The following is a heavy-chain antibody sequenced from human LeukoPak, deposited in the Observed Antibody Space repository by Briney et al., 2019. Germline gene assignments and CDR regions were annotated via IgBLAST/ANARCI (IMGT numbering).Heavy chain of an antibody. CDR1: GFTFGSCA. Sequence: GGSLRLSCAASGFTFGSCAMYWVRQAPGKGLEWVSGIFGSGGSAHYADSVKGRFTISRDNSKNTVYLQMDSLRVEDTAIYYCAKTTTGYSSGRYPAWPIDYWGQGTLVTVSS. D-gene: IGHD2-15*01. CDR2: IFGSGGSA. CDR3: AKTTTGYSSGRYPAWPIDY. J-gene: IGHJ4*02. V-gene: IGHV3-23*01.